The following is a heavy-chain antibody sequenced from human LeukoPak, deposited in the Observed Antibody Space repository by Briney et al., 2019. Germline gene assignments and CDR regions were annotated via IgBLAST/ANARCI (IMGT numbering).Heavy chain of an antibody. CDR3: ARGTHCNSAICSWDYYYYMDV. CDR2: KSYDGSNQ. J-gene: IGHJ6*03. CDR1: GFTLTNYA. Sequence: PGGSLRLSCAASGFTLTNYALHWVRQAPGKGLAWVAVKSYDGSNQYYADSVKGRFTVSRDNSKNTLYLQMNSVRPEDTSVYYCARGTHCNSAICSWDYYYYMDVWGKGTTVTVSS. V-gene: IGHV3-30-3*01. D-gene: IGHD2-2*01.